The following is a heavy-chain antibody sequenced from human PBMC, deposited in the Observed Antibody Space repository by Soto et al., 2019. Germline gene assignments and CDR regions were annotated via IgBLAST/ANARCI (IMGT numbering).Heavy chain of an antibody. Sequence: PSETLSLTCTVSGGSISSSSYYWGWIRQPPGKGLEWIGSIYYSGSTYYNPSLKSRVTISVDTSKNQFSLKLSSVTAADTAVYYCATMGTPATGLYYFDNWGQGTLVTVS. J-gene: IGHJ4*02. V-gene: IGHV4-39*01. CDR2: IYYSGST. CDR1: GGSISSSSYY. CDR3: ATMGTPATGLYYFDN. D-gene: IGHD1-7*01.